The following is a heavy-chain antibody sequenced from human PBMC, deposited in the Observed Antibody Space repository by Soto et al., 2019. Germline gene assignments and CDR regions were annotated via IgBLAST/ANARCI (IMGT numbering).Heavy chain of an antibody. CDR3: AHIPNYYQYDWFDP. CDR1: GFSLTTRGVG. V-gene: IGHV2-5*02. Sequence: QITLKESGPRLVKPTQTLTLTCTFSGFSLTTRGVGVGWIRQPPGKALECLALIYWDDDKRYRPSLQSRLSITKDTSKNQVVLTMTNVDPVDTATYYCAHIPNYYQYDWFDPWGQGTPVSVSS. J-gene: IGHJ5*02. D-gene: IGHD3-16*01. CDR2: IYWDDDK.